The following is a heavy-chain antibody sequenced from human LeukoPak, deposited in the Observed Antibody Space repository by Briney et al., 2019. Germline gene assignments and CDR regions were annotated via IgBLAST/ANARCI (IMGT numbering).Heavy chain of an antibody. CDR3: ASSCSSTSCYGRDV. Sequence: GGSLRLSCAASGFTLDDYGMSWVRQAPGKGLEWVSGINWNGGSTGYADSVKGRFTISGDNAKNSLYLQMNSLRAEDTALYHCASSCSSTSCYGRDVWGKGTTVTVSS. V-gene: IGHV3-20*01. CDR1: GFTLDDYG. D-gene: IGHD2-2*01. CDR2: INWNGGST. J-gene: IGHJ6*04.